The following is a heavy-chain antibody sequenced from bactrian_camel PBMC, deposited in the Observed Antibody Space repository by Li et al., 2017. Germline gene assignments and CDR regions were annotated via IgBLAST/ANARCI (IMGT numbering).Heavy chain of an antibody. Sequence: VQLVESGGGLVQPGGSLRLSCAASGFTFSGYAMSWVRQAPGKGLEWVSAINRDGRTTYYADSMKGRFTVSRDNSKNTLYLQLNSLKIEDMAMYYCAQGSPSPLFDHYGMNYWGKGTQVTVS. V-gene: IGHV3S31*01. CDR2: INRDGRTT. CDR1: GFTFSGYA. J-gene: IGHJ7*01.